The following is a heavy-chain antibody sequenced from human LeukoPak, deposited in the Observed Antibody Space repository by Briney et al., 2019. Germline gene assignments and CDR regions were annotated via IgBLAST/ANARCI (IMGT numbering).Heavy chain of an antibody. CDR1: GGSFSGYY. CDR2: INHSGST. CDR3: ASEGVDSSELGP. Sequence: PSETLSLTCAVYGGSFSGYYWSWIRQPPGKGLEWIGEINHSGSTNYNPSLKSRITISVDTSKNQFSLKLSSVTAADTAVYYCASEGVDSSELGPWGQGTLVTVSS. J-gene: IGHJ5*02. D-gene: IGHD6-25*01. V-gene: IGHV4-34*01.